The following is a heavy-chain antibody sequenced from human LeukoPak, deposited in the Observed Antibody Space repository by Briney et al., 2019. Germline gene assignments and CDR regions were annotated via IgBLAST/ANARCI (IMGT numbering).Heavy chain of an antibody. CDR1: GFILSNYN. J-gene: IGHJ4*02. V-gene: IGHV3-30*02. CDR2: ILFDGSNT. D-gene: IGHD3-10*01. CDR3: ANQKLSGTYLPDQ. Sequence: GGSLRLSCAAPGFILSNYNMHWVRQAPGKGLEWVAFILFDGSNTEYTDSVKGRFTISRDNSKNTLYLQMNTLRTEDTAVYYCANQKLSGTYLPDQWGQGILVTVSS.